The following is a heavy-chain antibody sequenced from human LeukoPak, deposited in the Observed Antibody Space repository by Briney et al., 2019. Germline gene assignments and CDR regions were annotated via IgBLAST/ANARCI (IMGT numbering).Heavy chain of an antibody. J-gene: IGHJ4*02. CDR1: GFTFSIYA. CDR2: ISGSGDST. Sequence: GVSLRLSCAASGFTFSIYAMSWGRQAPGKGLELGSAISGSGDSTYYADSVKGRFTISRDNSKKTLYLQMRAEDTAVYYCAKAERILLPDYWGRGTMVTVSS. V-gene: IGHV3-23*01. D-gene: IGHD1-14*01. CDR3: AKAERILLPDY.